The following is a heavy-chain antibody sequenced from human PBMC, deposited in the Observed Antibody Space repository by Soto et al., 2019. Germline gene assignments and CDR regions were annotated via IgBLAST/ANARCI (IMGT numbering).Heavy chain of an antibody. CDR1: GYIFTKYG. Sequence: QVQVVQSGHELKRPGASVKVSCKAQGYIFTKYGIGWVREAPGHGLEWMGLINVYNGDRKVAQKFQDRVSMTTDTATDTAYMELKSLRSGDTAVYYCARLQLGGDRMLNWFAPWGQGTLVTVSS. J-gene: IGHJ5*02. CDR2: INVYNGDR. V-gene: IGHV1-18*01. CDR3: ARLQLGGDRMLNWFAP. D-gene: IGHD2-21*02.